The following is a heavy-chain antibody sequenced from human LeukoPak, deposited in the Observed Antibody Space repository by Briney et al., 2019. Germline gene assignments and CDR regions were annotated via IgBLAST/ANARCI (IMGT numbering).Heavy chain of an antibody. J-gene: IGHJ6*02. V-gene: IGHV1-18*01. CDR2: ISAYNGNT. CDR3: ARDALNSSGWSYYGMDV. Sequence: ASVTVSCKASGYTFTSYGISWVRQAPGQGLEWMGWISAYNGNTNYAQELQGRVTMTTDTSTSTAYMELRSLRSDDTAVYYCARDALNSSGWSYYGMDVWGQGTAVTVSS. CDR1: GYTFTSYG. D-gene: IGHD6-19*01.